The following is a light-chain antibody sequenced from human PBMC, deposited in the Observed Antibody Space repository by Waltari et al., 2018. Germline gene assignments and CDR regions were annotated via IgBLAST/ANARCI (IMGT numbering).Light chain of an antibody. CDR2: GAT. CDR1: QSLSSN. J-gene: IGKJ1*01. V-gene: IGKV3-11*01. Sequence: IVMTQSPATLSVSPGEGATLSCKASQSLSSNLAWYQQKPGQLPRLLIYGATKRATGIPARFSGSGSGTDFTLTISSLEPEDFAVYYCQQRSKWPWTFGQGTKVEF. CDR3: QQRSKWPWT.